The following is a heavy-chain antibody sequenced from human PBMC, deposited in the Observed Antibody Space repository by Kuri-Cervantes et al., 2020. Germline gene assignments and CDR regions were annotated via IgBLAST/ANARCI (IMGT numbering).Heavy chain of an antibody. CDR3: ARDGSVAGTLDYYYGMDV. D-gene: IGHD6-19*01. CDR1: GFTFSSYD. J-gene: IGHJ6*02. Sequence: GESLKISCAASGFTFSSYDMHWVRQATGKGLEWVSAIGTAGDTYYPDSVKGRFTISRDNSKKTLYLQMNWLRAEDTAVYYCARDGSVAGTLDYYYGMDVWGQGTTVTVSS. V-gene: IGHV3-13*01. CDR2: IGTAGDT.